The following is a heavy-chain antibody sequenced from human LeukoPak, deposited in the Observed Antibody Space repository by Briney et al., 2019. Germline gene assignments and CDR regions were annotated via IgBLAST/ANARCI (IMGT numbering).Heavy chain of an antibody. D-gene: IGHD2-2*02. J-gene: IGHJ4*02. CDR3: ARVPTYCSSTSCYIDY. CDR2: IYTSGST. Sequence: PSETLSLTCTVSGGSISSYYWSWIRQPAGKGLEWIGRIYTSGSTNYNPSLKSRVTISVDTSKNQFSLKLSSVTAADTAVYYCARVPTYCSSTSCYIDYWGQGTLVTVSS. CDR1: GGSISSYY. V-gene: IGHV4-4*07.